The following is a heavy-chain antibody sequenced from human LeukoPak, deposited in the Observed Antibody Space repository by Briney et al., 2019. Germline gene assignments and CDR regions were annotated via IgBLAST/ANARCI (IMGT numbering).Heavy chain of an antibody. V-gene: IGHV3-21*01. CDR3: ARDRGYSYGYADYYYYMDV. D-gene: IGHD5-18*01. CDR1: GFTFSSYE. Sequence: GGSLRLSCAASGFTFSSYEMNWVRQAPGKGLEWVSSISSSSSYIYYADSVKGRFTISRDNAKNSLYLQMNSLRAEDTAVYYCARDRGYSYGYADYYYYMDVWGKGTTVTVSS. CDR2: ISSSSSYI. J-gene: IGHJ6*03.